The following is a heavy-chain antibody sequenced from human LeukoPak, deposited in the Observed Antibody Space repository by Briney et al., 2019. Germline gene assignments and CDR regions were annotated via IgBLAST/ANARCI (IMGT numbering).Heavy chain of an antibody. CDR3: TRADGDYDHRFFDY. D-gene: IGHD4-17*01. J-gene: IGHJ4*02. CDR1: GFNFGDYG. Sequence: GGSLRLSCTTSGFNFGDYGLSWVRQAPGKGLEWLGFIRSKANDGTKDYAPSVNGRITISRDDSRGIAYLQMNGLQTEDTALYYCTRADGDYDHRFFDYWGQGTQVTVSS. V-gene: IGHV3-49*04. CDR2: IRSKANDGTK.